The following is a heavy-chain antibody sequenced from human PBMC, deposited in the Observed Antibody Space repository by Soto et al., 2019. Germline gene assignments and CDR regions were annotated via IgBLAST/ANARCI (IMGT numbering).Heavy chain of an antibody. Sequence: ASVTVSCTASGYTFTSYAISWVRQATGQGLEWMGWISSYNGNTSYAQKFQGRVTITRDTSASTAYMELSSLRSEDTAVYYCARDCIITWSIAACWFDPWGQGTLVTVSS. V-gene: IGHV1-18*01. CDR2: ISSYNGNT. D-gene: IGHD6-6*01. J-gene: IGHJ5*02. CDR3: ARDCIITWSIAACWFDP. CDR1: GYTFTSYA.